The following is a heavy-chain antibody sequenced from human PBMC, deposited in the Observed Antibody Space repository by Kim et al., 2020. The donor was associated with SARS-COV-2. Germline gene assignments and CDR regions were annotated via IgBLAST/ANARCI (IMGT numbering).Heavy chain of an antibody. Sequence: SETLSLTCTVSGGSISSYYWSWIRQPPGKGLEWIGYIYYSGSTNYNPSLKSRVTISVDTSKNQFSLKLSSVTAADTAVYYCARVSSSFYYYGMDVWGQGTTVTVSS. D-gene: IGHD6-13*01. J-gene: IGHJ6*02. CDR2: IYYSGST. V-gene: IGHV4-59*01. CDR3: ARVSSSFYYYGMDV. CDR1: GGSISSYY.